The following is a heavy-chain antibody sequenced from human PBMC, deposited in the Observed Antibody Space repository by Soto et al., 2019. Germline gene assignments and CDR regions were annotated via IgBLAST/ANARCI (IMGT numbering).Heavy chain of an antibody. CDR3: ARAGSYDFWCGYYSPFDY. Sequence: QVQLVQSGAEVKKPGASVKVSCKASGYTFTSYAMHWVRQAPGQRLEWMGWINAGNGNTKYSQKFQGRVTITRDTSASTAYMELSSLTSEDTAVYYCARAGSYDFWCGYYSPFDYWGQGTLVTVSS. CDR2: INAGNGNT. D-gene: IGHD3-3*01. J-gene: IGHJ4*02. V-gene: IGHV1-3*01. CDR1: GYTFTSYA.